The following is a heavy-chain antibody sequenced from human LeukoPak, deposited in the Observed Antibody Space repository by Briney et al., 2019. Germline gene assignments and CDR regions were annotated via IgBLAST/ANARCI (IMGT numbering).Heavy chain of an antibody. CDR2: INHSGST. CDR1: GGSFSGYY. J-gene: IGHJ4*02. D-gene: IGHD3-16*01. CDR3: ARGHWGKELYYFDY. Sequence: SETLSLTCAVYGGSFSGYYWSWIRQPPGKGLEWIGEINHSGSTNYNPSLKSRVTISVDTSKSQFSLKLSSVTAADTAVYYCARGHWGKELYYFDYWGQGTLVTVSS. V-gene: IGHV4-34*01.